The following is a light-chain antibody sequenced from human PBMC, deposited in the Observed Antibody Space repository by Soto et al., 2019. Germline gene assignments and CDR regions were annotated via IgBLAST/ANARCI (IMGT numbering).Light chain of an antibody. CDR2: DAS. Sequence: EIVLTQSPVTLSLSPGEGATLSCRASQSVSSYLAWYQQKPGQAPRLLIYDASNRATGIPARFSGSGSGTDFTLTISSLEPEDFAVYYCQQRSNWPSTFGGGTKVEIK. J-gene: IGKJ4*01. CDR1: QSVSSY. V-gene: IGKV3-11*01. CDR3: QQRSNWPST.